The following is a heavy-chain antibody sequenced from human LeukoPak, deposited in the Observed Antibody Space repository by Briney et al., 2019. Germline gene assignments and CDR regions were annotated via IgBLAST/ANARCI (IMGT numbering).Heavy chain of an antibody. CDR2: ISGSGGST. CDR1: GFTFSSYA. Sequence: LTGGSLRLSCAASGFTFSSYAMSWVRQAPGKGLEWVSAISGSGGSTYYADSVKGRFTISRDNSKNTLYLQMNSLRAEDTAVYYCAKGTYSSGWYAVDYWGQGTLVTVSS. CDR3: AKGTYSSGWYAVDY. J-gene: IGHJ4*02. V-gene: IGHV3-23*01. D-gene: IGHD6-19*01.